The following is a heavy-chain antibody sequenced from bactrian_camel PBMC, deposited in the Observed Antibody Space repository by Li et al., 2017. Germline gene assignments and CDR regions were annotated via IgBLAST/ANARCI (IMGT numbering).Heavy chain of an antibody. CDR1: GFTFDDST. CDR2: ISSDDST. J-gene: IGHJ4*01. Sequence: SVQAGETLRLSYTASGFTFDDSTMGCYRQAPGNECELVSTISSDDSTYYADSVKGRFTISQDNAENTLYLQMNNLKPEDTAMYYCTKGVGGTPYNWGQGTQVTVS. CDR3: TKGVGGTPYN. V-gene: IGHV3S55*01. D-gene: IGHD6*01.